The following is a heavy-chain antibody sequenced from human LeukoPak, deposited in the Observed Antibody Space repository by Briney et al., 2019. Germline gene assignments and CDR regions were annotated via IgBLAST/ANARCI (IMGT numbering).Heavy chain of an antibody. CDR1: GFPFSSYW. V-gene: IGHV3-74*01. Sequence: GGSLRLSCAAPGFPFSSYWMHWVRQVPGKGLLWVSRINSDGSATIYADSVRGRFTISRDNAKNTLYLQMSGLRVEDTAVYHCASDSPYYGMDVWGQGTTVTVSS. CDR2: INSDGSAT. CDR3: ASDSPYYGMDV. J-gene: IGHJ6*02.